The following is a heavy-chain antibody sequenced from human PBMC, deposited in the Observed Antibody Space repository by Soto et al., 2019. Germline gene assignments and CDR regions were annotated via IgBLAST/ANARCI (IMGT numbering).Heavy chain of an antibody. CDR3: ASMGYHYGSGSYPLDY. V-gene: IGHV4-30-2*01. CDR2: IYHSGST. D-gene: IGHD3-10*01. J-gene: IGHJ4*02. Sequence: SETLSLTCAVSGGSISSGGYSWSWIRQPPGKGLEWIGYIYHSGSTYYNPSLKSRVTISVDRSKNQFSLKLSSVTAADTAVYYCASMGYHYGSGSYPLDYWGQGTLVTVPQ. CDR1: GGSISSGGYS.